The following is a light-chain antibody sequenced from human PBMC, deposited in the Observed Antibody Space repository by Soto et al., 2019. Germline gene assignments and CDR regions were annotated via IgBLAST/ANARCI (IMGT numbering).Light chain of an antibody. CDR2: GAS. CDR1: QDIHTW. CDR3: QQANSFPFT. V-gene: IGKV1-12*01. Sequence: DMQMTQSPSSVSASLGDRVTITCRASQDIHTWLAWYQQKPGQAPKLLIYGASHLQSGVPSRFSGSGSGTDFPLTISSLQSEDFATYYCQQANSFPFTFGPGTKVDV. J-gene: IGKJ3*01.